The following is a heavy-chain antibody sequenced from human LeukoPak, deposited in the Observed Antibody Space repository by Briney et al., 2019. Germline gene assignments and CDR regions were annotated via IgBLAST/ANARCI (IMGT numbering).Heavy chain of an antibody. J-gene: IGHJ4*02. D-gene: IGHD6-25*01. V-gene: IGHV3-9*01. Sequence: PGGSLRLSCSASGFPFGEFAMHWVRQAPGKGLEWLSIISYNGAFIDYADPVKGRFTVSRDNAENSLYLHMNSLRPEDTAFYYCAKVRGTRSSGFFFDYWGQGILVTVSS. CDR3: AKVRGTRSSGFFFDY. CDR1: GFPFGEFA. CDR2: ISYNGAFI.